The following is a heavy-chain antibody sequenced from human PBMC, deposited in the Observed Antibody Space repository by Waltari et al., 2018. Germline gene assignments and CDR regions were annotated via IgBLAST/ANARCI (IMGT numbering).Heavy chain of an antibody. CDR2: ISSDGRHD. CDR3: ARELILTGFARGLLY. J-gene: IGHJ4*02. V-gene: IGHV3-30*04. Sequence: QVQLVESGGGVVQPGRSLRLPCAASGFTFRRYAMPWVRQAPGQGLEWLAIISSDGRHDYYAESVKGRFSISRDNANNTLYLQMNNLTVEDMAVYYCARELILTGFARGLLYWGQGTLVTVSS. D-gene: IGHD3-9*01. CDR1: GFTFRRYA.